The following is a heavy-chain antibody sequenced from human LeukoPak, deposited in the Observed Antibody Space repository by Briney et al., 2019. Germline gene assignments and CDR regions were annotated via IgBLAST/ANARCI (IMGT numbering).Heavy chain of an antibody. D-gene: IGHD3-22*01. CDR3: ARGNDSSGYFNPYAEYFQH. CDR2: ISAYNGNT. J-gene: IGHJ1*01. CDR1: GYTFTSYG. V-gene: IGHV1-18*01. Sequence: ASVKVSCKASGYTFTSYGISWVRQAPGQGLKWLGWISAYNGNTNYAQKLQGRVTMTTDTSTSTAYMELRSLRSDDTAVYYCARGNDSSGYFNPYAEYFQHWGQGTLVTVSS.